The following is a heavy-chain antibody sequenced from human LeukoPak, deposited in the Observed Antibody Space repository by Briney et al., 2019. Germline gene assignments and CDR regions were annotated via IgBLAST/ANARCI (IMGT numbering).Heavy chain of an antibody. CDR1: GGSISSSSYY. J-gene: IGHJ4*02. Sequence: PSETLSLTCTVSGGSISSSSYYWGWIRQPPGKGLEWIGSIYYSGSTYYNPSLKSRVTISVDTSKNQFSLKLSSVTAADTAVYCCARGYTQVYGDYEGYFDYWGQGTLVTVSS. CDR2: IYYSGST. D-gene: IGHD4-17*01. V-gene: IGHV4-39*07. CDR3: ARGYTQVYGDYEGYFDY.